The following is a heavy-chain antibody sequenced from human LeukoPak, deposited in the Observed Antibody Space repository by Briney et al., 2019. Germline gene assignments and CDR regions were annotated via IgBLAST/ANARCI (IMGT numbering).Heavy chain of an antibody. J-gene: IGHJ4*02. V-gene: IGHV1-3*01. CDR3: ARATNSGYCADY. D-gene: IGHD3-22*01. Sequence: ASVKVSCKASGYSFTNYPIHWVRQAPGQRLEWMGRINGGNGNTKYSQKFQDRVTITRDTSASTAYMELSSLRSEDTAVYYCARATNSGYCADYWGQGTLVTVSS. CDR2: INGGNGNT. CDR1: GYSFTNYP.